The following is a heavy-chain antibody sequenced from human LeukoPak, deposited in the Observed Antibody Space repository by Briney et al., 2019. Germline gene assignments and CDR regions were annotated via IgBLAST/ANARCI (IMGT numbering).Heavy chain of an antibody. CDR3: ARGLLWFGARYYYYMDV. CDR1: GGTFSSYA. J-gene: IGHJ6*03. CDR2: IIPIFGTA. V-gene: IGHV1-69*05. D-gene: IGHD3-10*01. Sequence: SVKVSCKASGGTFSSYAISWVRQAPGQGLEWMGRIIPIFGTANYAQKFQGRVTITTDESTSTAYMEQSSLRSEDTAVYYCARGLLWFGARYYYYMDVWGKGTTVTVSS.